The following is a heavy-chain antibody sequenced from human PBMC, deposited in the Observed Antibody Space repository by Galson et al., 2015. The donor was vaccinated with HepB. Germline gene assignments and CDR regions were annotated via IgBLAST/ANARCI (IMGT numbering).Heavy chain of an antibody. CDR1: GYTFTSYG. CDR2: ISAYNGNT. V-gene: IGHV1-18*01. D-gene: IGHD3-10*01. J-gene: IGHJ6*02. Sequence: SVKVSCKASGYTFTSYGTSWVRQAPGQGLEWMGWISAYNGNTNYAQKLQGRVTMTTDTSTSTAYMELRSLRSDDTAVYYCARLNYYGSGSYYTNLPSYGMDVWGQGTTVTVSS. CDR3: ARLNYYGSGSYYTNLPSYGMDV.